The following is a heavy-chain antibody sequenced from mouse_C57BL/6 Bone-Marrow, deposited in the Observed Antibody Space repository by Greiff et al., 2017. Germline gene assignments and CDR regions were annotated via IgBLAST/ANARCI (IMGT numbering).Heavy chain of an antibody. J-gene: IGHJ3*01. CDR3: AKNYYDKMAWFAY. CDR2: ISSGSSTI. V-gene: IGHV5-17*01. CDR1: GFTFSDYG. D-gene: IGHD2-4*01. Sequence: EVKLVESGGGLVKPGGSLKLSCAASGFTFSDYGMHWVRQAPEKGLEWVAYISSGSSTIYYADTVKGRFPISRDNAKNTLFLQMTSLRSEDTAMYYCAKNYYDKMAWFAYWGQGTLVTVSA.